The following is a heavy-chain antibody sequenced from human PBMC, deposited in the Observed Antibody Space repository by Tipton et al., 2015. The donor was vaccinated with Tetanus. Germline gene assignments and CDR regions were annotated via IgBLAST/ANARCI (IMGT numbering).Heavy chain of an antibody. Sequence: QLVQSGVEVKKPGESLKISCKGSGYSFTNYWIAWLRQMPGEGLEWMGIIYPRDSEARYGPSFRGQVIISADKSISTTYLQWGSLTASDTAIYYCARRRSAVLSGGYHWYFDLWGRGTMVTVSS. J-gene: IGHJ2*01. V-gene: IGHV5-51*01. D-gene: IGHD3-3*01. CDR1: GYSFTNYW. CDR2: IYPRDSEA. CDR3: ARRRSAVLSGGYHWYFDL.